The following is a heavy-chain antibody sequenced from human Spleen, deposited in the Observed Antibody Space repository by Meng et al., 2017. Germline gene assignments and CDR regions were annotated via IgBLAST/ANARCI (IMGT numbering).Heavy chain of an antibody. Sequence: QGQLVQSEAEVKKPGASVKVSCKASGYTFTGYYMHWVRQAPGQGLEWMGRINPNSGGTNYAQKFQGRVTMTRDTSISTAYMELSRLRSDDTAVYYCARVSGINLRYFDLWGRGTLVTVSS. CDR3: ARVSGINLRYFDL. CDR1: GYTFTGYY. J-gene: IGHJ2*01. D-gene: IGHD3-10*01. CDR2: INPNSGGT. V-gene: IGHV1-2*06.